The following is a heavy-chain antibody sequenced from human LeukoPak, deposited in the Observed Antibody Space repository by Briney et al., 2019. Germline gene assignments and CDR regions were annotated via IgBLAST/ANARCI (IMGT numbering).Heavy chain of an antibody. Sequence: GGSLRLSCAASGFTFSSYGMHWVRQAPGKGLEWVAVIWYDGSNKYYADSVKGRFTISRDNSKNTLYLQMNSLRAEDTAVYYCARAPSWYYFDYWGQEPWSPSPQ. CDR3: ARAPSWYYFDY. CDR2: IWYDGSNK. D-gene: IGHD6-13*01. CDR1: GFTFSSYG. J-gene: IGHJ4*01. V-gene: IGHV3-33*01.